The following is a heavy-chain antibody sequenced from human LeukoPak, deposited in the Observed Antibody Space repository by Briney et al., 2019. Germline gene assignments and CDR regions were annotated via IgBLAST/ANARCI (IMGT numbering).Heavy chain of an antibody. CDR3: VKRGGDYGFDY. V-gene: IGHV3-30*02. CDR2: IGYDGTNK. J-gene: IGHJ4*02. CDR1: GFTFSNYG. D-gene: IGHD4-17*01. Sequence: GGSLRLSCAASGFTFSNYGIHWVRQAPGKGLEWVAFIGYDGTNKYYADSVKGRFIISRDNSKSTVYLQMNSPRTEDTAVYYCVKRGGDYGFDYWGQGALVTVSS.